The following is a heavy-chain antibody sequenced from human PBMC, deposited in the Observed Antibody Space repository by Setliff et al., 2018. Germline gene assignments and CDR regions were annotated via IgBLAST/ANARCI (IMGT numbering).Heavy chain of an antibody. V-gene: IGHV1-18*01. CDR1: GYAFKTYG. Sequence: ASVKVSCKASGYAFKTYGFTWVRQAPGQGLEWMGWISPYNGNTNSAQKFQGRVTMTTDTSTSTAYMELSSVTAADTAMYYCARENGYCSGGACYFMFDYWGQGTLVTVSS. CDR2: ISPYNGNT. D-gene: IGHD2-15*01. CDR3: ARENGYCSGGACYFMFDY. J-gene: IGHJ4*02.